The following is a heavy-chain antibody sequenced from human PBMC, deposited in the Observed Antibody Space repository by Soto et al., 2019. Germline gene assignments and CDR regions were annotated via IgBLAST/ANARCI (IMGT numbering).Heavy chain of an antibody. V-gene: IGHV4-34*01. CDR2: INHSGST. CDR1: GGSFSGYY. D-gene: IGHD3-3*01. Sequence: PSETLSLTCAVYGGSFSGYYWIWIRQPPGKGLEWIGEINHSGSTNYNPSLKSRVTISVDTSKNQFSLKLSSVTAADTAVYYCARVYGFWSGYYLTYNWFDPWGQGTLVTVSS. CDR3: ARVYGFWSGYYLTYNWFDP. J-gene: IGHJ5*02.